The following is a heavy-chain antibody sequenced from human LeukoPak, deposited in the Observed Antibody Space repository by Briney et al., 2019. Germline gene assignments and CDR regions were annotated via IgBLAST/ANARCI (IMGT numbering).Heavy chain of an antibody. CDR2: IKQDGSQE. CDR1: GFTFSSFG. D-gene: IGHD3-3*01. V-gene: IGHV3-7*01. Sequence: GGSLRLSCAASGFTFSSFGMHWVRQAPGKGLEWVAHIKQDGSQEYYVDSVKGRFTISRDSAKNSLYLQMNSLRAEDTAVYYCARGVPYDSWSGPHYSDYWGQGTLVTVSS. J-gene: IGHJ4*02. CDR3: ARGVPYDSWSGPHYSDY.